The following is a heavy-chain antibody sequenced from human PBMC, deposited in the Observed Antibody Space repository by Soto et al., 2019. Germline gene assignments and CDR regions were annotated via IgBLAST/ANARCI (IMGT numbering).Heavy chain of an antibody. D-gene: IGHD1-26*01. Sequence: EVQLVESGGALVKPGESLRLSGVVSGFTLSEAWMNWVRQAPGKGLEWVGRSKIKRAGGTAEYAAPVKGRFSISRDDSKNTLYLQMNSPEIEDTAVYYCTTEGGYSGSYWGLGYWGQGTLVTVSS. CDR3: TTEGGYSGSYWGLGY. CDR2: SKIKRAGGTA. J-gene: IGHJ4*02. CDR1: GFTLSEAW. V-gene: IGHV3-15*07.